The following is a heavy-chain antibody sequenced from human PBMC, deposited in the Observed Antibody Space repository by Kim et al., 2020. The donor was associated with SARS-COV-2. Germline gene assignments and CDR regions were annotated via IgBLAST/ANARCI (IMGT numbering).Heavy chain of an antibody. J-gene: IGHJ4*02. Sequence: GGSLRLSCAASGFTFSSYAMSWVRQAPGKGLEWVSAISGSGGSTYYADSVKGRFTISRDNSKNTLYLQMNSLRAEDTAVYYCAKDEPEIGYSYGYYFDYWGQGTLVTVSS. CDR1: GFTFSSYA. D-gene: IGHD5-18*01. CDR2: ISGSGGST. CDR3: AKDEPEIGYSYGYYFDY. V-gene: IGHV3-23*01.